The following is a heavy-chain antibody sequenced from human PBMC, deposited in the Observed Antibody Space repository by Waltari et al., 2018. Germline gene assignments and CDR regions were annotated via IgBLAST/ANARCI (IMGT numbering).Heavy chain of an antibody. D-gene: IGHD6-13*01. CDR3: ARGAAPGKGAHWFDP. CDR2: MNPNSGNT. J-gene: IGHJ5*02. CDR1: GYTFKNFD. Sequence: VQLVQSGGEVKQPGASLKVSCKTSGYTFKNFDINWLRQGPGQRIEWMGWMNPNSGNTGFAQDFQDRLIMTANNAITTAYMELTGLTSDDTAVYYCARGAAPGKGAHWFDPWGQETLVTVSS. V-gene: IGHV1-8*01.